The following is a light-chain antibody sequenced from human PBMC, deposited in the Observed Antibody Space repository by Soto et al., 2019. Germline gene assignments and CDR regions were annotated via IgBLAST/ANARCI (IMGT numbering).Light chain of an antibody. V-gene: IGLV3-21*02. Sequence: SYELAQPPSVSVAPGQTARITCGGNNIGAYSVYWYQQKPGQAPVLVVYDDTNRPSGIPGRFSGSNSGNPATLTISSVEAGDEAAYYCQVWDSDSDPSYVFGGGTKVTVL. CDR3: QVWDSDSDPSYV. J-gene: IGLJ1*01. CDR1: NIGAYS. CDR2: DDT.